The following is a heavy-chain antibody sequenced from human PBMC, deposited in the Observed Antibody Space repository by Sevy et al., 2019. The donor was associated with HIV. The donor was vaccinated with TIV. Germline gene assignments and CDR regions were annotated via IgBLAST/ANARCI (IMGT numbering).Heavy chain of an antibody. J-gene: IGHJ4*02. CDR2: IYYTGSA. V-gene: IGHV4-59*01. CDR1: GGSISSYF. CDR3: ARDDASNPRVLDY. Sequence: SETLSLTCSVSGGSISSYFWTWIQQPPGKGLEWIGHIYYTGSANYNPSLKSRVTISIDKSKSQFSLNLSSVTAADTAVYYCARDDASNPRVLDYWGQGALVTVSS. D-gene: IGHD3-3*01.